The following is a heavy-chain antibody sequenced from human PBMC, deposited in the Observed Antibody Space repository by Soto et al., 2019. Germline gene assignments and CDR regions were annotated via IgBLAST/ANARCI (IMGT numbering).Heavy chain of an antibody. CDR3: ARGRFYSETSTWFAF. CDR1: GYTFPDYD. J-gene: IGHJ5*01. D-gene: IGHD2-2*01. CDR2: VSPNSGNT. V-gene: IGHV1-8*01. Sequence: ASVKVSCKASGYTFPDYDINWVRQAPGQGLEWMGWVSPNSGNTVYAQKFQDRVTMTRDTSISTAYMELSNLRFEDSAMYYCARGRFYSETSTWFAFWGQGTPVTVYS.